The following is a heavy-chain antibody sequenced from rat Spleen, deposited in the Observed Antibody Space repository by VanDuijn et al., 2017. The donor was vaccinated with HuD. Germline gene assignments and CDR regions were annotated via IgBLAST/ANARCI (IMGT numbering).Heavy chain of an antibody. CDR3: TTLQLGRFDH. Sequence: QAPRRGLEWVATIISDGSHINYRDSVKGRFTISRDNAKSTLYLQMESLRSEDTATYYCTTLQLGRFDHWGQGVMVTVSS. D-gene: IGHD5-1*01. CDR2: IISDGSHI. J-gene: IGHJ2*01. V-gene: IGHV5S10*01.